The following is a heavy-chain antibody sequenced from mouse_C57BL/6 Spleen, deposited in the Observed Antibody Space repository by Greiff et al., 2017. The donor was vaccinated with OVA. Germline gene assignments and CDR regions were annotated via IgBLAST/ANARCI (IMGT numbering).Heavy chain of an antibody. V-gene: IGHV1-80*01. CDR3: AREGITTVVATYWYVDV. CDR2: IYPGDGDT. CDR1: GYAFSSSW. Sequence: VQLQQSGAELVKPGASVKISCKASGYAFSSSWMNWVQQRPGKGLEWIGQIYPGDGDTTYNGKFKGKATLTADKSSSAAYMPLSSLTSEDSAVYFCAREGITTVVATYWYVDVWGTGTTVTVSS. J-gene: IGHJ1*03. D-gene: IGHD1-1*01.